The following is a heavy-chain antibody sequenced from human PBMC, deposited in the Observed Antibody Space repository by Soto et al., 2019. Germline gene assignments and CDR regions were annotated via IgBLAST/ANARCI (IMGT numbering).Heavy chain of an antibody. D-gene: IGHD2-21*02. CDR1: GGTFSSYA. V-gene: IGHV1-69*01. Sequence: QVQLVQSGAEVKKPGSSVKVSCKASGGTFSSYAISWVRQAPGQGLEWMGGIIPIFGTANYAQKFQGRVTITADESTSTAYMELSSLRSEDTAVYYCAGGTKAYCGGDCLGDGYWGQGTLVTVSS. CDR3: AGGTKAYCGGDCLGDGY. CDR2: IIPIFGTA. J-gene: IGHJ4*02.